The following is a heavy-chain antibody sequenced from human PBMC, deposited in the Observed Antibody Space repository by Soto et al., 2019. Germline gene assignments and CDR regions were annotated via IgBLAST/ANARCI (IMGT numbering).Heavy chain of an antibody. D-gene: IGHD6-6*01. CDR3: ARDGEVIAARPLTIDY. J-gene: IGHJ4*02. Sequence: QVQLVQSGAEVKKPGSSVKVSCKASGGTFSSYTISWVRQAPGQGLEWMGRIIPILGIANYAQKFQGRVTITADKSTSTDYMELSSLRSEDTAVYYCARDGEVIAARPLTIDYWGQGTLVTVSS. CDR2: IIPILGIA. V-gene: IGHV1-69*08. CDR1: GGTFSSYT.